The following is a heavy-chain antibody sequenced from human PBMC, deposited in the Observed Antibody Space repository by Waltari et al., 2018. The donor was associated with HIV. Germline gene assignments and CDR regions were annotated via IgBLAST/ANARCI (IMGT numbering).Heavy chain of an antibody. V-gene: IGHV3-23*01. CDR3: AKAYYENTAYYYDF. D-gene: IGHD3-22*01. CDR1: GFAYVSYA. CDR2: VSGSGAKS. J-gene: IGHJ4*02. Sequence: EVQLLESGGGLVQPGGSRRLSCAASGFAYVSYAITWVRQYPEGGLEWVEAVSGSGAKSFYADSVKGRFTISRDNSKNTVFLQMNSLRAADTAIYYCAKAYYENTAYYYDFWGRGTRVTVSS.